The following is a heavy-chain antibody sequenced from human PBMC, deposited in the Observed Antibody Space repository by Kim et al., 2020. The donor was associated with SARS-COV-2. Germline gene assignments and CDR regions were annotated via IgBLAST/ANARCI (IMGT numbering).Heavy chain of an antibody. V-gene: IGHV4-4*07. Sequence: RYNPSLKSQVTIAIETSKNQFSLKVGSVTAADTAVYYCATARRGWSFPAITWGQGTLVTVSS. D-gene: IGHD6-19*01. CDR3: ATARRGWSFPAIT. J-gene: IGHJ5*02.